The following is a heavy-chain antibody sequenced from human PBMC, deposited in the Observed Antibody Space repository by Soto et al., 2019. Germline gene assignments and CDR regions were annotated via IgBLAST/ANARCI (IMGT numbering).Heavy chain of an antibody. V-gene: IGHV4-31*03. J-gene: IGHJ4*02. Sequence: QVQLQESGPGLMKPSQTLSLTCTVSGGSISSDGYFWSWIRQLPGKGLEWIGYIHYSGNTYYNPSLKSRINISVDTSKNQFSLNWTSMTVAATAVYYCARDASQTGVPLDYWGQGTLVTVSS. CDR1: GGSISSDGYF. CDR2: IHYSGNT. CDR3: ARDASQTGVPLDY. D-gene: IGHD7-27*01.